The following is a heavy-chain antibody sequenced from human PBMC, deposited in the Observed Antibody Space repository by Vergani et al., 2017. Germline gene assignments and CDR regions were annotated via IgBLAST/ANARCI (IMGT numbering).Heavy chain of an antibody. CDR1: EFTFSAYG. V-gene: IGHV3-30*18. Sequence: QVQLVESGGGVVQPGRSLRLSCAASEFTFSAYGMHWVRQAPGKGLEWVAVISYDGSSKYYADSVKGRFTISRDNSKNTLYLQMNSLRVEDTALYYCAKQYVGTSDCWGQGTLVTVSS. CDR3: AKQYVGTSDC. D-gene: IGHD1-26*01. CDR2: ISYDGSSK. J-gene: IGHJ4*02.